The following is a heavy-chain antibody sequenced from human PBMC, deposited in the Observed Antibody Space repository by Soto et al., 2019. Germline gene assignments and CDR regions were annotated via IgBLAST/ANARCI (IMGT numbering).Heavy chain of an antibody. J-gene: IGHJ4*02. CDR3: ARRYGDHERDLYYFDY. V-gene: IGHV4-31*03. D-gene: IGHD4-17*01. CDR2: IHYTGSA. CDR1: GGSISSGGYY. Sequence: SETLSLTCTVSGGSISSGGYYWSWIRQHPGKGLEWIGYIHYTGSAYYHPSLKSRVTISVDTSKNQFSLKLSSVTAADTAVYYCARRYGDHERDLYYFDYWGQGTLVTVAS.